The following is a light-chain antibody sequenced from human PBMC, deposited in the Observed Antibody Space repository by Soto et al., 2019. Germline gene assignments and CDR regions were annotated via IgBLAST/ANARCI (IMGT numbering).Light chain of an antibody. V-gene: IGKV3-15*01. Sequence: EIVMTQSRATLSVSPGERATLSCRASQSVSSNLAWYQQKSGQAPRLLIYGASTRATSIPARFSGSGSGTAFALSISSLQSEDFAVYYCQQYNNWPPKTFGQGTKLEIK. J-gene: IGKJ2*01. CDR3: QQYNNWPPKT. CDR1: QSVSSN. CDR2: GAS.